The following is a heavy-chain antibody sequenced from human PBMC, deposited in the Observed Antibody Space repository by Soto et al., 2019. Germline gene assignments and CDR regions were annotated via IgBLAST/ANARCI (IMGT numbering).Heavy chain of an antibody. V-gene: IGHV3-7*01. CDR3: ARQFFGVVRVYYMDV. CDR2: IKKDGSEG. J-gene: IGHJ6*03. Sequence: GGPLRLSCAASGFTFSNYWMSWVRQAPGKGVEWVAKIKKDGSEGYHVDSVKGRFTISRDNAKNSLYLQMNSRRVEDTAVYYCARQFFGVVRVYYMDVWGKASTVTVSS. D-gene: IGHD3-3*01. CDR1: GFTFSNYW.